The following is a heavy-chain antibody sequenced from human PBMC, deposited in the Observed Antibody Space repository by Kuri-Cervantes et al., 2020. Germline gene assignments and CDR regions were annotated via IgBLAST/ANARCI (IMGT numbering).Heavy chain of an antibody. D-gene: IGHD4-17*01. Sequence: ASVKVSCKASGYTFTSYYMHWVRQAPGQGLEWMGIINPSGGSTSYAQKFQGRVTMTRDTSTSTVYMELSGLRSEDTAVYYCARPRTTVTTNDAFDIWGQGTMVTVSS. CDR2: INPSGGST. CDR3: ARPRTTVTTNDAFDI. CDR1: GYTFTSYY. J-gene: IGHJ3*02. V-gene: IGHV1-46*01.